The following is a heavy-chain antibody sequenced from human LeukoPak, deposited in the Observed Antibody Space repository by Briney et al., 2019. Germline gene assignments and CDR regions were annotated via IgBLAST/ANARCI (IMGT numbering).Heavy chain of an antibody. D-gene: IGHD3-9*01. V-gene: IGHV4-34*12. CDR1: GGSFSGYY. J-gene: IGHJ4*02. CDR2: IFHSGSS. Sequence: SETLSLTCAVYGGSFSGYYWSWIRQPPGKGLEWIGSIFHSGSSHYNPSLRSRVTISVDTSKNQFSLKLNSVTAADTAVYYCARGHYDILTGYYSPLYFDYWGQGTLVTVSS. CDR3: ARGHYDILTGYYSPLYFDY.